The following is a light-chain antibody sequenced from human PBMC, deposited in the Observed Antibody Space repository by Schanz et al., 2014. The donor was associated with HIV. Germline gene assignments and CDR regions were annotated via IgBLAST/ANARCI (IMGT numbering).Light chain of an antibody. CDR3: ATWDTSLNGPV. V-gene: IGLV1-44*01. CDR2: NDD. Sequence: QSVLTQTPSVSGAPGQRVTISCIGVDSNIGSNYVHWYQHLPGTAPRLLIHNDDRRPSGVPERFSASKSGTSASLVISGLQSDDEADYYCATWDTSLNGPVFGGGTKVTVL. CDR1: DSNIGSNY. J-gene: IGLJ2*01.